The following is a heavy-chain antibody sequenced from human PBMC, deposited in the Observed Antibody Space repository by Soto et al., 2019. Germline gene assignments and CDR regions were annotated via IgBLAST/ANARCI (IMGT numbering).Heavy chain of an antibody. J-gene: IGHJ3*02. V-gene: IGHV1-69*06. CDR2: IIPIFGTA. Sequence: SVKVSCNASGGTFSSYAISWVRQAPGQGLEWMGGIIPIFGTANYAQKFQGRVTITADKSTSTAYMGLSSLRSEDTAVYYCARELRNYYDSSGYYTRGAFDIWGQGTMVTVSS. CDR1: GGTFSSYA. D-gene: IGHD3-22*01. CDR3: ARELRNYYDSSGYYTRGAFDI.